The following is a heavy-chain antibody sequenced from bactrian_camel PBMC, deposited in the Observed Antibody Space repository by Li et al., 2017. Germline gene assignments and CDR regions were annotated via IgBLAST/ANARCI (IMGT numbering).Heavy chain of an antibody. CDR3: AARMGMRLTDLQALDARRYNF. V-gene: IGHV3S55*01. Sequence: HVQLVESGGGSVQAGGSLTLSCAASGDTIGRYCMGWFRQIPGKEREGVAGIESDGGTSYADSEKGRFTISQDSAKNILYLQMHALKSEDTAMYYCAARMGMRLTDLQALDARRYNFWGQGTQVTVS. CDR2: IESDGGT. J-gene: IGHJ4*01. D-gene: IGHD3*01. CDR1: GDTIGRYC.